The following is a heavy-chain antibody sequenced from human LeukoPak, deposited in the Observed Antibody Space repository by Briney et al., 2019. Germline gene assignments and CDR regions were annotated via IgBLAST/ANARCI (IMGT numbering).Heavy chain of an antibody. CDR1: GFTFSSYS. CDR2: ISSSSRYI. D-gene: IGHD1-26*01. CDR3: ARAPGATTFDY. V-gene: IGHV3-21*01. J-gene: IGHJ4*02. Sequence: PGGSLRLSSAASGFTFSSYSMNWVRQAPGKGREWVSSISSSSRYIYYEESGKGRFTISRDKAKTSLYLQMNSLRAEDTAVYYCARAPGATTFDYWGQGTLVTVSS.